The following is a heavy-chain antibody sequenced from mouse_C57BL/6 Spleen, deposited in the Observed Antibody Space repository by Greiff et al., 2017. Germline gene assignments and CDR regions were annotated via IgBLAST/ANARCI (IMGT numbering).Heavy chain of an antibody. CDR2: IYPGDGDT. CDR3: ARWNYGTSSYWYFGV. V-gene: IGHV1-80*01. J-gene: IGHJ1*03. D-gene: IGHD1-1*01. CDR1: GYAFSSYW. Sequence: VQLQQSGAELVKPGASVKISCKASGYAFSSYWMNWVKQRPGKGLEWIGQIYPGDGDTNYNGKFKGKATLTADKSSSTAYMQLSSLTSEDSAVYFCARWNYGTSSYWYFGVWGTGTTVTVSS.